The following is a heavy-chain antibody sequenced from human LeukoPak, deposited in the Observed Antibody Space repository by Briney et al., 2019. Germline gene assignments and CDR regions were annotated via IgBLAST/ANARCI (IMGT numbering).Heavy chain of an antibody. J-gene: IGHJ2*01. CDR2: LSYTGST. D-gene: IGHD3-22*01. CDR1: GGSISSSY. Sequence: PSETLSLTCTVSGGSISSSYWNWIRQPPGKGLEYIGYLSYTGSTNYNPSLTSRVTISADTSKNQFSLKLSSVTAADTAVYYCARDFYYDSSGYPTYWYFDLWGRGTLVTVSS. CDR3: ARDFYYDSSGYPTYWYFDL. V-gene: IGHV4-59*01.